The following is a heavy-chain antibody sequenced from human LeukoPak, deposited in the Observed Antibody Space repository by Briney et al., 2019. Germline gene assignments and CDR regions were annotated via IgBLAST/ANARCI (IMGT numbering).Heavy chain of an antibody. D-gene: IGHD1-26*01. V-gene: IGHV4-39*01. Sequence: SSETLSLTCTVSGGSISSSSYSWGWIRQPPGKGLEWIGSIYYSGSSFYNTSLKSRVNISVDTSKNQFSLKLSSVTAADTAVYYCARQGSGRSSDYWGQGTLVSVSS. CDR2: IYYSGSS. CDR1: GGSISSSSYS. CDR3: ARQGSGRSSDY. J-gene: IGHJ4*02.